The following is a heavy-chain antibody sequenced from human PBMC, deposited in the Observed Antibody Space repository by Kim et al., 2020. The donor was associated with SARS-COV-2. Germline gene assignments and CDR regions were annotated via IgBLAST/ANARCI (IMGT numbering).Heavy chain of an antibody. D-gene: IGHD3-3*01. CDR3: ARIDFWSGETFDY. V-gene: IGHV4-31*02. Sequence: TPPLTSRVTLSVEPSKNQFSLKLSSVTAADTAVYYCARIDFWSGETFDYWGQGTLVTVSS. J-gene: IGHJ4*02.